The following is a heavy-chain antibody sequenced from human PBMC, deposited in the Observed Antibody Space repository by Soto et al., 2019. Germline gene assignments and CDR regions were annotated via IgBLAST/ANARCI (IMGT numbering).Heavy chain of an antibody. J-gene: IGHJ3*02. Sequence: QVQLVESGGGVVQPGRSLRLSCAASGFTFSSYGMHWVRHAPGKGLEWVAVISYDGSNKYYADSVKGRFTISRDNSKNTLYLQMNSLRAEDTAVYYCAKVLIPFGYSSSWYLSPTDDFDIWGQGTMVTVST. V-gene: IGHV3-30*18. CDR1: GFTFSSYG. CDR2: ISYDGSNK. D-gene: IGHD6-13*01. CDR3: AKVLIPFGYSSSWYLSPTDDFDI.